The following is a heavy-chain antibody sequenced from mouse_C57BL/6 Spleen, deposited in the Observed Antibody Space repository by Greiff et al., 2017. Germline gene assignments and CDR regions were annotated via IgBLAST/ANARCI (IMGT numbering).Heavy chain of an antibody. Sequence: VQLQQSVAELVRPGASVKLSCTASGFNIKNNYMHWVKQRPEQGLEWIGRIDPANGNTKYAPKFQGKATITADTSSNTAYLQLSSLTSEDNDIYYCARGTTGYAMDYWGKGTSVTVSS. D-gene: IGHD1-1*01. CDR3: ARGTTGYAMDY. CDR1: GFNIKNNY. CDR2: IDPANGNT. V-gene: IGHV14-3*01. J-gene: IGHJ4*01.